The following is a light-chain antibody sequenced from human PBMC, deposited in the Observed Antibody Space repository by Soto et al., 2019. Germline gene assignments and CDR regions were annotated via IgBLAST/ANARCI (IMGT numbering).Light chain of an antibody. J-gene: IGKJ2*01. CDR3: MQALQTPRRT. CDR2: LGS. Sequence: DIVMTQSPLSLPVTPGEPASISCRSSQSLLHSNGYNYLDWYLQKPGQSPQLLIYLGSNRASGVPDRFSGCGSGTDFTLKISRVEAEDVGVYYCMQALQTPRRTFGQGTKLEIK. V-gene: IGKV2-28*01. CDR1: QSLLHSNGYNY.